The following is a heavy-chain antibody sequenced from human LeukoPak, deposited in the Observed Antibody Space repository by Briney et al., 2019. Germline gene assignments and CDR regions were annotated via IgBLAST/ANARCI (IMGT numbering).Heavy chain of an antibody. J-gene: IGHJ5*02. Sequence: SETLSLTCAVYGGSFSGYYWSWIRQPPGQGLEWIGEVTHSGSTNYNPSLKSRVTISEDTSKKQFSLKLSSVTAADTAVYYCARDPRYSRTRGGFDPWGQGTLVTVSS. CDR3: ARDPRYSRTRGGFDP. CDR1: GGSFSGYY. CDR2: VTHSGST. V-gene: IGHV4-34*01. D-gene: IGHD6-13*01.